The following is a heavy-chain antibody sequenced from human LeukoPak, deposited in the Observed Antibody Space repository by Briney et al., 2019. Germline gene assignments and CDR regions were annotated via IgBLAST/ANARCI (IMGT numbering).Heavy chain of an antibody. Sequence: PGGSLRLSCAASGFTFSRYTMNWVRQAPGKGLEWVSVFSRDGTTTYYADSVRGRFTISRDNSKNTLYLQMSSLRAEDTAVYYCAKYQEASSRRFDYWGQGTLVTVSS. CDR3: AKYQEASSRRFDY. V-gene: IGHV3-23*01. CDR1: GFTFSRYT. CDR2: FSRDGTTT. J-gene: IGHJ4*02. D-gene: IGHD6-6*01.